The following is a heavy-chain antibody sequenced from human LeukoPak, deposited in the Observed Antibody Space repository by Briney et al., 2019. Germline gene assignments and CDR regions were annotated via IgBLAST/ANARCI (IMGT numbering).Heavy chain of an antibody. V-gene: IGHV4-30-2*01. J-gene: IGHJ4*02. CDR1: GGSISSGGYS. Sequence: PSETLSLTCAVSGGSISSGGYSWSWIRQPPGKGLEWIGYIYHSGSTNYNPSLKSRVTISVDTSKNQFSLRLSSVTAADTAVYYCARAFYRVGATAFDYWGQGTLVTVSS. CDR3: ARAFYRVGATAFDY. D-gene: IGHD1-26*01. CDR2: IYHSGST.